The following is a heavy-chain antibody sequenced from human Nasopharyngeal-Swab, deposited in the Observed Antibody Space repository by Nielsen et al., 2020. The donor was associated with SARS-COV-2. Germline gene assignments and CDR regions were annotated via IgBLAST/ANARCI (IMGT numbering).Heavy chain of an antibody. CDR3: ARGGGYSYGTWVWFDP. J-gene: IGHJ5*02. Sequence: WIRQPTGKGLEWIGYIYYSGSTYYNPSLKSRVTISVDTSKNQFSLKLSSVTAADTAVYYCARGGGYSYGTWVWFDPWGQGTLVTVSS. D-gene: IGHD5-18*01. V-gene: IGHV4-31*02. CDR2: IYYSGST.